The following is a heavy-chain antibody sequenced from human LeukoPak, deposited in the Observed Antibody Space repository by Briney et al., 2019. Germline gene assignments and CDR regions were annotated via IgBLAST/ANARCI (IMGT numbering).Heavy chain of an antibody. CDR1: GFPFNIFA. CDR2: LNSGGST. J-gene: IGHJ6*03. D-gene: IGHD4-11*01. V-gene: IGHV3-23*01. CDR3: ARGPAYSNYGASYYYYMAV. Sequence: GGSLRLSCAASGFPFNIFAMSWLRQAPGKGLEWVSALNSGGSTDYPESGKGRFTISRGSSKNTLYLQMNSLRAEDTAVYYCARGPAYSNYGASYYYYMAVWGKGTTVTVSS.